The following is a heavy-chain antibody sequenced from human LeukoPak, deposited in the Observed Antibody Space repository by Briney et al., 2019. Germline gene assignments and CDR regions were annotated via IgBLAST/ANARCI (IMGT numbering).Heavy chain of an antibody. CDR3: AVATIKNYFDY. J-gene: IGHJ4*02. CDR1: GFTFSSYE. D-gene: IGHD5-24*01. CDR2: ISSSGSTI. Sequence: GGSLRLSCAASGFTFSSYEMNWVRQAPGKGLEWVSYISSSGSTIYYADSVKGRFTISRDNAKNSLYLQMNSLRAEDTAVYYCAVATIKNYFDYWGQGTLVTVSS. V-gene: IGHV3-48*03.